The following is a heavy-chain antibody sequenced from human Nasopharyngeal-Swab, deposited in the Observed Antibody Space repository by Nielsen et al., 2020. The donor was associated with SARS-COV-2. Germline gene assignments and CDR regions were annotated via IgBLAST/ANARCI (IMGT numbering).Heavy chain of an antibody. Sequence: GESLKISCAASGVTFSSYGMHWVRQAPGKGLEWVAVISYDGSNKYYADSVKGRFTISRDNSKNTLYLQMNSLRAEDTAVYYCARGDGWYLRGYYFDYWGQGTLVTVSS. CDR3: ARGDGWYLRGYYFDY. D-gene: IGHD6-19*01. CDR2: ISYDGSNK. CDR1: GVTFSSYG. V-gene: IGHV3-30*03. J-gene: IGHJ4*02.